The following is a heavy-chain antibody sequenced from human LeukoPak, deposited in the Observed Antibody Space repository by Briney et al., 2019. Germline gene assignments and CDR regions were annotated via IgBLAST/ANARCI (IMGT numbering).Heavy chain of an antibody. D-gene: IGHD6-19*01. CDR2: IIPIFGTA. Sequence: GASVKVSCKASGGTFSSYAISWVRQAPGQGLEWMGGIIPIFGTANYAQKFQGRVTITTDESTSTAYMELSSLRSEDTAVYYCARSQVIAVAGTYNWFDPWGQGTLVTVSS. V-gene: IGHV1-69*05. J-gene: IGHJ5*02. CDR1: GGTFSSYA. CDR3: ARSQVIAVAGTYNWFDP.